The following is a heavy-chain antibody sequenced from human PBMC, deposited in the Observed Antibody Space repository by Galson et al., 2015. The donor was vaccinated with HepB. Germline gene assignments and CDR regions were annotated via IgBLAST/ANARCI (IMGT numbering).Heavy chain of an antibody. CDR1: GYTFTSYG. D-gene: IGHD3-3*01. CDR3: ARDSALYYDFWSGYYGTDY. J-gene: IGHJ4*02. Sequence: SCKASGYTFTSYGISWVRQAPGQGLEWMGWISAYNGNTNYAQKLQGRVTMTTDTSTSTAYMELRSLRSDDTAVYYCARDSALYYDFWSGYYGTDYWGQGTLVTVSS. CDR2: ISAYNGNT. V-gene: IGHV1-18*04.